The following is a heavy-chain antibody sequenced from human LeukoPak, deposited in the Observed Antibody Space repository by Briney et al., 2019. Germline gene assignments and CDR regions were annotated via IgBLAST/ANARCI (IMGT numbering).Heavy chain of an antibody. V-gene: IGHV3-74*01. Sequence: GGSLRLSCAASGFTFGSYGMHWVRQAPGKGLVWVSRISSDGTSTTYADSVKGRFTISRDNAKNTLYLQLDSLRAEDTAIYYCASPGWSDALDMWGQGTRVTVSS. CDR2: ISSDGTST. D-gene: IGHD2-15*01. CDR3: ASPGWSDALDM. CDR1: GFTFGSYG. J-gene: IGHJ3*02.